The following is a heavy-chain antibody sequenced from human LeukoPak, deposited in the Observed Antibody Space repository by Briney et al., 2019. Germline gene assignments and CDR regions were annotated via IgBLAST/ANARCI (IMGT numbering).Heavy chain of an antibody. CDR2: INQNENEK. CDR3: ASTGWAGPDCSGGSCFRFYYYYGMDV. J-gene: IGHJ6*02. CDR1: GFTFSGYW. Sequence: GGSLRLSCAASGFTFSGYWMTWVRQAPGKGLEWVANINQNENEKYYVDSVKGRFTISRDNSKNTLYLQMNSLRAEDTAVYYCASTGWAGPDCSGGSCFRFYYYYGMDVWGQGTTVTVSS. D-gene: IGHD2-15*01. V-gene: IGHV3-7*03.